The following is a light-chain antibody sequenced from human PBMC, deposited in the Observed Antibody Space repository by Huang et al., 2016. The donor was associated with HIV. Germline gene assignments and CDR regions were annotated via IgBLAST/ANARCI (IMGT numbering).Light chain of an antibody. CDR3: QQNNNWPPLFT. CDR2: GAS. V-gene: IGKV3-15*01. J-gene: IGKJ3*01. CDR1: QSVSSN. Sequence: EIVMTQSPATLSASPAERATPSCRASQSVSSNLAWYQQKPGQAPSLLSYGASTRATGIPARFSGSGSGTEFTLTISSLQSEDFAVYYCQQNNNWPPLFTFGPGTKVDIK.